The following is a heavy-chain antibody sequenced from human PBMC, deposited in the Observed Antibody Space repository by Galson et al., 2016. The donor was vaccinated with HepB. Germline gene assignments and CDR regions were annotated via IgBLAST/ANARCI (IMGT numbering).Heavy chain of an antibody. Sequence: QSGAEVKKPGESLKISCRGSGYTFASYWIGWVRQMPGKGLEWMGIIYPGDFDIRYSPSFQGQVTISVDKSISTAYLQWSSLTASDTAMYYCARGGPGPRLRPFDYWGQGTLVTVSS. CDR1: GYTFASYW. J-gene: IGHJ4*02. V-gene: IGHV5-51*01. D-gene: IGHD2-2*01. CDR2: IYPGDFDI. CDR3: ARGGPGPRLRPFDY.